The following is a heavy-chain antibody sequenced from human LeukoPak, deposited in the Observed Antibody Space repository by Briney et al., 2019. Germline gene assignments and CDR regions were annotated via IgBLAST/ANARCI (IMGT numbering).Heavy chain of an antibody. CDR2: IIPMFGTA. Sequence: GASVKVSCKASGGTFSSYAISWVRQAPGQGLEWMGGIIPMFGTANYAQKFQGRVTITTEESTSTAYMQLSSLGAEDTAMYYCARVFARGGEESGSYYYYWGQGTLVTVSS. V-gene: IGHV1-69*05. J-gene: IGHJ4*02. D-gene: IGHD1-26*01. CDR1: GGTFSSYA. CDR3: ARVFARGGEESGSYYYY.